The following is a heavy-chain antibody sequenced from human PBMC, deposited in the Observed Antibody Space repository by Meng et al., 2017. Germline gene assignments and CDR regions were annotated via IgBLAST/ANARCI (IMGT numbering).Heavy chain of an antibody. V-gene: IGHV2-5*02. CDR2: IYWDDDK. Sequence: QITLKESGPTLVKPPPTPPLTFTFSGFSLSTSGVGVGWIRQPPGKALEWLALIYWDDDKRYSPSLKSRLTITKDTSKNQVVLTMTNMDPVDTATYYCAHRRGDSREGWFDPWGQGTLVTVSS. J-gene: IGHJ5*02. D-gene: IGHD2-21*02. CDR1: GFSLSTSGVG. CDR3: AHRRGDSREGWFDP.